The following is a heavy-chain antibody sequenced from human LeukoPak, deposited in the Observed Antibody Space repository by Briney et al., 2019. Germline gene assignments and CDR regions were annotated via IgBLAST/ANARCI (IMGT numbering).Heavy chain of an antibody. V-gene: IGHV4-34*01. J-gene: IGHJ4*02. CDR1: GGSFSGYY. CDR2: INHSGST. CDR3: ARATARPLDY. D-gene: IGHD2-21*02. Sequence: PSETLSLTCAVYGGSFSGYYWSWIRQPPGKGLEWIGEINHSGSTNYNPSLKSRVTISVDTSKNQFSLKLSSVTAADTAVYYCARATARPLDYWGQGTLATVSS.